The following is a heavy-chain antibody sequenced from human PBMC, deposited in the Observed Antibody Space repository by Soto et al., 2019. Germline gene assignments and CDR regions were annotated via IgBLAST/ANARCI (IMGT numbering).Heavy chain of an antibody. CDR3: AGGDYYHSSGYYFYYYTMDV. Sequence: SETLSLTCTVSGGSISSSSYYWGWIRQPPGKGLNWIGNVYYGGSTYYNPSLKSRVTISVETSKSQFSLKLSSVTAADTAVYYCAGGDYYHSSGYYFYYYTMDVWGQGTTVTVSS. J-gene: IGHJ6*02. V-gene: IGHV4-39*01. CDR1: GGSISSSSYY. D-gene: IGHD3-22*01. CDR2: VYYGGST.